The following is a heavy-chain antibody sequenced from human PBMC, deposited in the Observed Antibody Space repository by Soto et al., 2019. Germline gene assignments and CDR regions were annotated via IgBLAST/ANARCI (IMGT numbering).Heavy chain of an antibody. CDR1: GYTFTSYG. CDR2: ISAYNGNT. V-gene: IGHV1-18*01. Sequence: GASVKVSCKASGYTFTSYGISWVRQAPGQGLEWMGWISAYNGNTNYAQKLQGRVNMTTDTSTRTAYMELRSLRSDDTAVYYCARVQLEPPPDYWGQGTLVTVSS. CDR3: ARVQLEPPPDY. D-gene: IGHD1-1*01. J-gene: IGHJ4*02.